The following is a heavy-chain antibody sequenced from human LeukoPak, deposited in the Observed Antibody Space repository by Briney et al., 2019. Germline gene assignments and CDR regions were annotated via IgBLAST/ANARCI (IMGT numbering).Heavy chain of an antibody. CDR1: GVSISSGSYY. D-gene: IGHD2-2*01. J-gene: IGHJ2*01. CDR2: IYTSGST. CDR3: ARSLGYCSSTSCYGNFDL. V-gene: IGHV4-61*02. Sequence: IPSQTLSLTCTVSGVSISSGSYYWSWIRQPAGKGLEWIGRIYTSGSTNYNPSLKSRVTISVDTSKNQFSLKLSSVTAADTAVYYCARSLGYCSSTSCYGNFDLWGRGTLVTVSS.